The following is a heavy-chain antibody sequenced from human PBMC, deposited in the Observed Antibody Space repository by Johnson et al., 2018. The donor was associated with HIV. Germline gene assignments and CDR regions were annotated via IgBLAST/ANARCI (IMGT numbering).Heavy chain of an antibody. Sequence: QVQLVESGGGVVQPGRSLRLSCAASGFTFSTYAMHWVRQAPGKGLEWVALIAYDGSNKYYAASVKGRFTISRDNSKNTLYLQMNSLRAEDTAVFYCARDGVLMGYAYPGAFDIWGQGTMVTVSS. D-gene: IGHD2-8*01. V-gene: IGHV3-30-3*01. CDR2: IAYDGSNK. J-gene: IGHJ3*02. CDR1: GFTFSTYA. CDR3: ARDGVLMGYAYPGAFDI.